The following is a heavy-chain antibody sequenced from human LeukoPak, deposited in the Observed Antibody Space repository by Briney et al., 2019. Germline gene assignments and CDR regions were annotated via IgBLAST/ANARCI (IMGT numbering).Heavy chain of an antibody. CDR3: ARVYTDYYDTDNWFDP. V-gene: IGHV1-18*01. CDR2: ISAYNGNT. D-gene: IGHD3-22*01. J-gene: IGHJ5*02. Sequence: ASVKVSCKASGGTFSSYAISWVRQAPGQGLEWMGWISAYNGNTNYAQKLQGRVTMTTDTSTSTAYMELRSLRSDDTAVYYCARVYTDYYDTDNWFDPWGQGTLVTVSS. CDR1: GGTFSSYA.